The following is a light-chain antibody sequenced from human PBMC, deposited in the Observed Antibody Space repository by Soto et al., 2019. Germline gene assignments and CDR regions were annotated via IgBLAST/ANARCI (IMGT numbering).Light chain of an antibody. Sequence: ETVLTQSPGTLSLSPGERATLCCRAIQSVSSSSLAWYQQRPGQAPRLLIYGTSSRATGIPDRFSGSGSGTDFTLTISRLEPEDFAVYFCQRYGSSPLITFGQGTRLEIK. V-gene: IGKV3-20*01. CDR3: QRYGSSPLIT. J-gene: IGKJ5*01. CDR2: GTS. CDR1: QSVSSSS.